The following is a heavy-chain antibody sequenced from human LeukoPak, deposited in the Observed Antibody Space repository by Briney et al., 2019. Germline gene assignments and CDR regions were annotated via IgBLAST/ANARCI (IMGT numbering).Heavy chain of an antibody. J-gene: IGHJ2*01. CDR2: MNPNSGNT. CDR3: TRGPLEWLFSVWYFDL. V-gene: IGHV1-8*03. Sequence: ASVKVSCKASGYTFTSYEINWVRQATGQGLEWMGWMNPNSGNTGYAQKFQGRVTITRNTSISTAYMELSSLRSEDRAVYCSTRGPLEWLFSVWYFDLWGRGALVTVSS. CDR1: GYTFTSYE. D-gene: IGHD3-3*01.